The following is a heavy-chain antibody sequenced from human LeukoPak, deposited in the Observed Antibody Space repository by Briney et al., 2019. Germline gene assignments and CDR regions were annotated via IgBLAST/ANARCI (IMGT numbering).Heavy chain of an antibody. Sequence: PGGSLRLSCAASGFTFSSYAMSWVRQAPGKGLEWVSGISGSGGSTYYADSVKGRFTISRDNSKNTLYLQMNSLRAEDTAVYYCARGTGITIFGVVTNDAFDIWGQGTMVTVSS. CDR1: GFTFSSYA. D-gene: IGHD3-3*01. V-gene: IGHV3-23*01. CDR2: ISGSGGST. J-gene: IGHJ3*02. CDR3: ARGTGITIFGVVTNDAFDI.